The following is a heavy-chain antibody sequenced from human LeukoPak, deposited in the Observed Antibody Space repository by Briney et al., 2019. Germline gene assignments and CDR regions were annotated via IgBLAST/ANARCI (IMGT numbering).Heavy chain of an antibody. CDR1: GDSISSYY. Sequence: PSETLSLTCTVSGDSISSYYWSWLRQPPGKGLEWIGYFYTSGSTNYNPSLNSRVTISVDTSKNQFSLKLSSVTAADTAVYYCARLDRFGTNYYYMDVWGKGTTVTVSS. J-gene: IGHJ6*03. V-gene: IGHV4-4*09. CDR3: ARLDRFGTNYYYMDV. D-gene: IGHD3-10*01. CDR2: FYTSGST.